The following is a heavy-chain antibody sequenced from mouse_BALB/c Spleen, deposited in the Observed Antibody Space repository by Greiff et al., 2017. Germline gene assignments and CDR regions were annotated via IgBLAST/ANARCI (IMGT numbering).Heavy chain of an antibody. V-gene: IGHV5-4*02. Sequence: EVQRVESGGGLVKPGGSLKLSCAASGFTFSDYYMYWVRQTPEKRLEWVATISDGGSYTYYPDSVKGRFTISRDNAKNNLYLQMSSLKSEDTAMYYGARGGGLRRRGHYYAMDYWGQGTSVTVSS. CDR2: ISDGGSYT. J-gene: IGHJ4*01. CDR1: GFTFSDYY. D-gene: IGHD2-4*01. CDR3: ARGGGLRRRGHYYAMDY.